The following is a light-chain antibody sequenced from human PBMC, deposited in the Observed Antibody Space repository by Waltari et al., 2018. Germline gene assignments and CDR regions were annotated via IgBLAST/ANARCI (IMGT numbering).Light chain of an antibody. CDR3: LQRADWPPIT. CDR2: DAS. V-gene: IGKV3-11*01. J-gene: IGKJ5*01. Sequence: EVVLTQAPATLSLSPGERSTLSCRASQTISTFLFWYHQKTAQAPRLLIYDASNRATGIPARFSGSGSGTDFTLTISSLEAEDSAVYYCLQRADWPPITFGQGTRLEI. CDR1: QTISTF.